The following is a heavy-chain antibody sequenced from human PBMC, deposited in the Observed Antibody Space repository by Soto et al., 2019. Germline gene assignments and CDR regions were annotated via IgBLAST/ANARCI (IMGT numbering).Heavy chain of an antibody. Sequence: PSQTLSLPCAISGDSVSSNSAAWNLIRQSPSRGLEWLGRTYYRSKWYNDYAVSVKSRIIISPDTSKNQFSLQLNSVTPEDTAVYYCARDAHNLLDVWGQGTTVTVYS. CDR1: GDSVSSNSAA. V-gene: IGHV6-1*01. D-gene: IGHD1-1*01. CDR2: TYYRSKWYN. J-gene: IGHJ6*02. CDR3: ARDAHNLLDV.